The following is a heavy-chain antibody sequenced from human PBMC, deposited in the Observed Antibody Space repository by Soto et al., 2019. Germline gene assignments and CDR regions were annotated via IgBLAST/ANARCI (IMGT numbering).Heavy chain of an antibody. D-gene: IGHD3-10*01. Sequence: QVQLVQSGAEVKKPGSSVKVSCKASGGTFSSYTISWVRQAPGQGLEWMGRIIPILGIANYAQKFQGRVTITAAKSTSTAYMELSSLRSEDTAVYYCAMVRGDFAFDIWGQGTMVTVSS. CDR2: IIPILGIA. J-gene: IGHJ3*02. CDR1: GGTFSSYT. V-gene: IGHV1-69*02. CDR3: AMVRGDFAFDI.